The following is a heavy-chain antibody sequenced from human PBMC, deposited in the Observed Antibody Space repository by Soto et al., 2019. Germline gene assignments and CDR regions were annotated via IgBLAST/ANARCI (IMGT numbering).Heavy chain of an antibody. CDR2: IYSSGST. V-gene: IGHV4-59*08. J-gene: IGHJ4*02. CDR3: GRHPLFRLVWFGELPIDY. CDR1: GYSISSYY. Sequence: EAQSLTCTFSGYSISSYYWTWIRQPPGKGLEWIGYIYSSGSTTYNPSLKSRVTISVDTSKNQFSLKLSSVTAADTAVYYCGRHPLFRLVWFGELPIDYWGQGTLVTVSS. D-gene: IGHD3-10*01.